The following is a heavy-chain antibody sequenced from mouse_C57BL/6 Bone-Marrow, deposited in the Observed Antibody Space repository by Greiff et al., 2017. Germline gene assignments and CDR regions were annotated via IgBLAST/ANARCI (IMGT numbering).Heavy chain of an antibody. Sequence: QVQLQQSGAELARPGASVKLSCKASGYTFTSYGISWVKQRTGQGLEWIGEIYPRSGNTYYNEKFKGKATLTVDTSSSTAYMQLSSLTSEDSAVYYCARDYGSSYDAYWGQGTLVTVSA. V-gene: IGHV1-81*01. J-gene: IGHJ3*01. CDR2: IYPRSGNT. D-gene: IGHD1-1*01. CDR3: ARDYGSSYDAY. CDR1: GYTFTSYG.